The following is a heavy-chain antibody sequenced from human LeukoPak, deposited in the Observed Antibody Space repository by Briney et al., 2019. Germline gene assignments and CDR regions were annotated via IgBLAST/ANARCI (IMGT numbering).Heavy chain of an antibody. Sequence: PSETLSLTCTVSGGSISSYYWSWIRQPPGKGLDWIGYVYYSGNTNYNPSLKSRVTISIDTSKNQFSLKLSSVTAADTAVYYCGTATSYGGIDYWGQGTLVTVSS. V-gene: IGHV4-59*08. CDR3: GTATSYGGIDY. D-gene: IGHD4/OR15-4a*01. CDR2: VYYSGNT. CDR1: GGSISSYY. J-gene: IGHJ4*02.